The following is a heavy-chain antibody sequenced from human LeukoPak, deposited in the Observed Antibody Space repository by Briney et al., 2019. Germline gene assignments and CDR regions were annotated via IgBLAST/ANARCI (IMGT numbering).Heavy chain of an antibody. CDR1: GFTFSRYW. J-gene: IGHJ6*02. CDR2: IKQDGSEK. V-gene: IGHV3-7*03. Sequence: GGSLRLSCAASGFTFSRYWMSWVRQAPGKGLEWVANIKQDGSEKYYVDSVKGRFTISRDNAKNSLYLQMNSLRAEDTAVFYCARGTSSFYYYYYAMDVWAKGPRSPSP. CDR3: ARGTSSFYYYYYAMDV. D-gene: IGHD2-2*01.